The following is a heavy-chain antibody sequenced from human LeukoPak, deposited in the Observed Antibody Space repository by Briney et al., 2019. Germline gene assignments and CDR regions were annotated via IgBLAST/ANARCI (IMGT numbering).Heavy chain of an antibody. CDR1: GFTVSSNY. CDR3: ARVYSGYDFASFDY. D-gene: IGHD5-12*01. V-gene: IGHV3-66*01. Sequence: PGGSLRLSCAASGFTVSSNYMSWVRQAPGKGLEWVSVIYSGGSTYYADSVKGRFTISRDNAKNSLYLQMNSLRAEDTAVYYCARVYSGYDFASFDYWGQGTLVTVSS. J-gene: IGHJ4*02. CDR2: IYSGGST.